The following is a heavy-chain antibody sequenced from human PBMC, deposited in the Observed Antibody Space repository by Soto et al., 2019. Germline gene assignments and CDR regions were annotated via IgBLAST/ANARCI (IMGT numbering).Heavy chain of an antibody. J-gene: IGHJ6*02. CDR3: APLRSPGHYYGMDV. Sequence: EVQLVESGGGLVQPGGSLRLSCAASGFTFSSYEMNWVRQAPGKGLEWVSYISSIGSTIYYADSVKGRFTISRDNAKNSLYLQMNSLRAEDTAVYYCAPLRSPGHYYGMDVWGQGTTVTVSS. CDR2: ISSIGSTI. V-gene: IGHV3-48*03. CDR1: GFTFSSYE.